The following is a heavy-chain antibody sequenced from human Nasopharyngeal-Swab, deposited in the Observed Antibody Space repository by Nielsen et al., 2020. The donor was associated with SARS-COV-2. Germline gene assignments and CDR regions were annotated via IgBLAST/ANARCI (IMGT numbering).Heavy chain of an antibody. V-gene: IGHV6-1*01. Sequence: WIRQSPSRGLVWLGRTYYRSKWYNDYAVSVKRRITINPDTSKNQFSLQLNSVTPEDTAVYYCARDRGSSWPYYYYYGMDVWGQGTTVTVSS. J-gene: IGHJ6*02. CDR3: ARDRGSSWPYYYYYGMDV. D-gene: IGHD6-13*01. CDR2: TYYRSKWYN.